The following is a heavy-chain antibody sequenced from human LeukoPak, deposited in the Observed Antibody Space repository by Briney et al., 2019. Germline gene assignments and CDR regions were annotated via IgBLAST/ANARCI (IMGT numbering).Heavy chain of an antibody. CDR2: ISYDGSNK. Sequence: PGGSLRLSCAASGFTFSSYGMHWVRQAPGKGLEWEAVISYDGSNKYYADSVKGRFTISRDNSKNTLYLQMNSLRAEDTAVYYCAKDSPVAGPLDYWGQGTLVTVSS. CDR3: AKDSPVAGPLDY. V-gene: IGHV3-30*18. CDR1: GFTFSSYG. D-gene: IGHD6-19*01. J-gene: IGHJ4*02.